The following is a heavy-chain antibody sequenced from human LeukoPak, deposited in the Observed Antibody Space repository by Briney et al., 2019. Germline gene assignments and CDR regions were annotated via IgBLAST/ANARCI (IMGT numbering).Heavy chain of an antibody. D-gene: IGHD4-17*01. Sequence: ASVKVSCKASGYTFTGYYVHWVRQAPGQGLEWMGWINPDNGGTNYAQKFQGRVTMTRDTSISTAYMELSRLRSDDTAVYYCARESYGDYVGGAFDIWGQGTSVTVSS. CDR1: GYTFTGYY. V-gene: IGHV1-2*02. CDR2: INPDNGGT. CDR3: ARESYGDYVGGAFDI. J-gene: IGHJ3*02.